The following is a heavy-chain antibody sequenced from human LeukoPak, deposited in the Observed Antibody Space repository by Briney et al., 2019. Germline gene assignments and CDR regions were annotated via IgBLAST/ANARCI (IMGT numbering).Heavy chain of an antibody. CDR1: GYTFTHYY. CDR3: ARGLGATG. D-gene: IGHD1-26*01. CDR2: ISSSGSTM. Sequence: GGSLTLFCPASGYTFTHYYMTSIRPPLVKGLEWVTSISSSGSTMFYADFVKGRFTISRDNAKNSVSLQMNSLTADDTAIYYCARGLGATGCGQGTLVTVSS. V-gene: IGHV3-11*01. J-gene: IGHJ4*02.